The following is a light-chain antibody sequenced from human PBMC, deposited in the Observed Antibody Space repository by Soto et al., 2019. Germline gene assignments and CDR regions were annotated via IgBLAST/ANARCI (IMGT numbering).Light chain of an antibody. CDR2: EDT. CDR3: CSYAGRNSWV. CDR1: SGDIGSYNL. J-gene: IGLJ3*02. Sequence: QSALTQPASVSGSPGQSITISCTGTSGDIGSYNLLFWYQQHAGKAPKLMIYEDTKRPSGASDRFSASKSGTTASLTISGLEAEDEADYYCCSYAGRNSWVFGGGTKLTVL. V-gene: IGLV2-23*01.